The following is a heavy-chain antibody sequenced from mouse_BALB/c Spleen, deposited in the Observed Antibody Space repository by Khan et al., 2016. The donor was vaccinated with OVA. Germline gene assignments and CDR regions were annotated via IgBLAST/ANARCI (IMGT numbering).Heavy chain of an antibody. CDR2: INSNGGST. V-gene: IGHV5-6-3*01. CDR1: GFTFSRYG. Sequence: EVELVEPGGGLVQPGGSLKLSCAASGFTFSRYGMSWVRQTPDKRLELVATINSNGGSTYYPDSVKGRFTISRDNAKNTLYLQMSSLKSEDTARYYCARMARTINWGQGTTLTVSS. CDR3: ARMARTIN. J-gene: IGHJ2*01.